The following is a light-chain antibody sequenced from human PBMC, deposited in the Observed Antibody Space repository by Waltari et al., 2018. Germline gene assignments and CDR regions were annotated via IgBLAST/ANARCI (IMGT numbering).Light chain of an antibody. CDR2: DAS. J-gene: IGKJ5*01. V-gene: IGKV3-11*01. CDR1: QSVDTS. CDR3: QQHSNWPPSIT. Sequence: EVVLTQSPAALSLSPGERASLSCMASQSVDTSLAWYQQTPGQAPRLVIYDASKRATGIPPRFSGSGSGTDFTLTISSLEPEDFTVYYCQQHSNWPPSITFGQGTRRE.